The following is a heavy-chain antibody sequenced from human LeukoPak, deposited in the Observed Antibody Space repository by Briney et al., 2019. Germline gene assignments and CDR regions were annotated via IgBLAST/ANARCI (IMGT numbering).Heavy chain of an antibody. CDR1: GLTVSSY. CDR3: AKIRSEGSGPPHVFDY. J-gene: IGHJ4*02. V-gene: IGHV3-66*01. Sequence: GGSLRLSCAASGLTVSSYMSWVRQAPGKGLEWVSVIYSGGSIYYADSVKGRFTIPRDKSKNTLYLQMNSLRAEDTAVYYCAKIRSEGSGPPHVFDYWGQGTLVTVSS. CDR2: IYSGGSI. D-gene: IGHD6-19*01.